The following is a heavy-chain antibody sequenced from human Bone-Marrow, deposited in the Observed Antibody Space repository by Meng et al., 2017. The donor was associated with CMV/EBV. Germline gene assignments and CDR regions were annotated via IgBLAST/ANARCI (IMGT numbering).Heavy chain of an antibody. CDR3: ARDKYDFWSTLYYYGMDV. J-gene: IGHJ6*02. CDR1: GYTFTSYY. CDR2: INPSGGST. Sequence: ASVKVSCKASGYTFTSYYMHWVRQAPGQGLEWMGIINPSGGSTSYAQKFQGRVTMTVDTPTTTVYMELRSLRSDDTAVYYCARDKYDFWSTLYYYGMDVWVQGTTVTVSS. V-gene: IGHV1-46*01. D-gene: IGHD3-3*01.